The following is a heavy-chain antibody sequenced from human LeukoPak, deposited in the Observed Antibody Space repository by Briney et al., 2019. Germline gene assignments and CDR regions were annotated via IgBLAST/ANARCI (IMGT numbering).Heavy chain of an antibody. D-gene: IGHD3-3*01. CDR3: ARDYYDFWSGYYTDGFDY. Sequence: ASVKVSCKASGYTFTSYGISWVRQAPGQGLEWMGWISAYNGNTNYAQKLQGRVTMTTDTSTSTAYMELRSLRSDDTAVYYCARDYYDFWSGYYTDGFDYWGQGTLVTVSS. CDR2: ISAYNGNT. V-gene: IGHV1-18*01. CDR1: GYTFTSYG. J-gene: IGHJ4*02.